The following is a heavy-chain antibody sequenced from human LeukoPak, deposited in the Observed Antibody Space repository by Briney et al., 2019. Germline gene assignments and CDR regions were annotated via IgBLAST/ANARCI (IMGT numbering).Heavy chain of an antibody. Sequence: SETLSLTCTVSGGSISSSSYYWGWIRQPAGKGLEWIGSIYYSGGTYYNPSLKSRVTISVDTSKNQFSLKLSSVTAADTAVYYCARQSGYCSGGSCYSHFDYWGQGTLVTVSS. CDR2: IYYSGGT. V-gene: IGHV4-39*01. J-gene: IGHJ4*02. D-gene: IGHD2-15*01. CDR3: ARQSGYCSGGSCYSHFDY. CDR1: GGSISSSSYY.